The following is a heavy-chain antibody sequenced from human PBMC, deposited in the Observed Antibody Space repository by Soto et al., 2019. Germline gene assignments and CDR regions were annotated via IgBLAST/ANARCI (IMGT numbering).Heavy chain of an antibody. CDR2: IYYSGST. Sequence: QLQLQESGPGLVKPSETLSLTCTVSGGSISSSSYYWGWIRQPPGKGLEWIGGIYYSGSTYYNPSLKSRVTISVDTSKNQFSLKLSSVTAADTAVYYCARSVDQQQLVYWYFDLWGRGTLVTVSS. CDR3: ARSVDQQQLVYWYFDL. CDR1: GGSISSSSYY. J-gene: IGHJ2*01. V-gene: IGHV4-39*01. D-gene: IGHD6-13*01.